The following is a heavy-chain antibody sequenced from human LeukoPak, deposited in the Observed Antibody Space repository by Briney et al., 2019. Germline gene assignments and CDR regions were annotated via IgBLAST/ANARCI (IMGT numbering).Heavy chain of an antibody. D-gene: IGHD5-12*01. CDR1: GLTFSTFA. Sequence: GGSLRLSCAASGLTFSTFAMSWVRQAPGKGLEWVSAIIGSGGGTYYADSVKGRLTISRDNSKNTLYLKMSSLRAEDTAVYYCAKAFSAYENWPPNWFDPWGQGTLVTVSS. CDR3: AKAFSAYENWPPNWFDP. V-gene: IGHV3-23*01. J-gene: IGHJ5*02. CDR2: IIGSGGGT.